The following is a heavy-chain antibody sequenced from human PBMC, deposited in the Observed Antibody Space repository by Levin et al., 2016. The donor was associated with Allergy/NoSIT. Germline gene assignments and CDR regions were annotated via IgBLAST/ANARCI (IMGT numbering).Heavy chain of an antibody. D-gene: IGHD3-9*01. CDR3: ARDRAEYYDILTGYSNFDY. V-gene: IGHV3-33*01. Sequence: VRQAPGKGLEWVAVIWYDGGNKYYGDSVKGRFIISRDNSKNTVYLEMNNLSAEDTAVYFCARDRAEYYDILTGYSNFDYWGQGTLVTVSS. CDR2: IWYDGGNK. J-gene: IGHJ4*02.